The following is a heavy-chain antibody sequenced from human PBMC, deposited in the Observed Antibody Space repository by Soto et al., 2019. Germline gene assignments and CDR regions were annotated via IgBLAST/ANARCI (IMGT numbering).Heavy chain of an antibody. V-gene: IGHV3-23*01. CDR3: AKGRSYYYYYGVDV. CDR1: VFTFSSYA. J-gene: IGHJ6*02. Sequence: PGGSLRLSCAASVFTFSSYAMSWVRQAPGKGLEWVSAISGSGGSTYYADSVKGRLTISRDNSKSTLYLQMNSLRAEDTALYYCAKGRSYYYYYGVDVWGQGTTVTVSS. CDR2: ISGSGGST.